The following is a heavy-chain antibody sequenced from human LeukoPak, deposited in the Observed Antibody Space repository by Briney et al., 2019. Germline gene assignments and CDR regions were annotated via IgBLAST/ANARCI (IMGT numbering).Heavy chain of an antibody. CDR3: ARDRSLGELTTESPSFDH. D-gene: IGHD3-16*01. J-gene: IGHJ4*02. CDR2: IYGRGNT. V-gene: IGHV4-61*02. CDR1: GGSISSGDYY. Sequence: SETLSLTCTVSGGSISSGDYYWSWIRQPAGKGLEWIGRIYGRGNTKYNPSLTSRVTLSVDTSKNQLSLKLSSVTAADTAVYYCARDRSLGELTTESPSFDHWGQGTLVTVSS.